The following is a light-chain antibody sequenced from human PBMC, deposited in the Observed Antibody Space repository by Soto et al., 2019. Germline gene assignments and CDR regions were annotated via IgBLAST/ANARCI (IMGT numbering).Light chain of an antibody. J-gene: IGLJ1*01. CDR1: SSDVDDYRY. V-gene: IGLV2-11*01. CDR3: KSYAGSNTYV. CDR2: DGN. Sequence: QSVLAQPRSVSGSPGQLLTISWTGTSSDVDDYRYVSWYQQYPGKAPKLVIYDGNKRPSGVPDRFSGSNSGDTASLTVSGLQAADEADYFCKSYAGSNTYVFGSGTKVTVL.